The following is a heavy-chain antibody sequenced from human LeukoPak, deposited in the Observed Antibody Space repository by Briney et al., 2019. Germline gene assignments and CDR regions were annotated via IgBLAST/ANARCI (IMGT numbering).Heavy chain of an antibody. J-gene: IGHJ5*02. D-gene: IGHD3-9*01. Sequence: ASLKVSCKASGYTFTSYGISWVRQTPGQGLEWMGGISAYNGNTNYAQKVQGRVTMTTDTSTSTDYMELGSLSANDTAVYYCARDGGGRYFGNRSQFDPWGQGTLVTVSS. CDR1: GYTFTSYG. V-gene: IGHV1-18*01. CDR2: ISAYNGNT. CDR3: ARDGGGRYFGNRSQFDP.